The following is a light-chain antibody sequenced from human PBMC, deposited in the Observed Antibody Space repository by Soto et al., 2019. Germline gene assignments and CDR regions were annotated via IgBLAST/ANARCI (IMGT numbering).Light chain of an antibody. CDR2: GAS. CDR3: QQYGSSPRT. CDR1: QSVNSN. J-gene: IGKJ1*01. Sequence: EIMMTQSPVTLSVSPGERATLSCRASQSVNSNLAWYQQKPGQAPRLLIYGASTRATGIPDRFSGSGSGTDFTLSISRLESEDFAVYYCQQYGSSPRTFGQGTKV. V-gene: IGKV3-20*01.